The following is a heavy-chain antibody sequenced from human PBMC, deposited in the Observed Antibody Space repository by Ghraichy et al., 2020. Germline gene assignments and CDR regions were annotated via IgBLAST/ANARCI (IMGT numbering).Heavy chain of an antibody. J-gene: IGHJ4*02. CDR2: IWYDGSKK. Sequence: GGSLRLSCAAAGFNFSTSGMHWVRQAPGKGLEWVAVIWYDGSKKYYEDSVKGRFTISRDNSKNTVYLEMSTLRDADTAVYYCAGDYYGSGTSIDYWGQGTLVTVSS. CDR1: GFNFSTSG. D-gene: IGHD3-10*01. V-gene: IGHV3-33*01. CDR3: AGDYYGSGTSIDY.